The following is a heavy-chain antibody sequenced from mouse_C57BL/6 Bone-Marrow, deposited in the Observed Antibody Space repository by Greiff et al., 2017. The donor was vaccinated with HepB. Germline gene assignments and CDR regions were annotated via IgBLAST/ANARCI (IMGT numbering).Heavy chain of an antibody. D-gene: IGHD1-1*01. CDR2: IYPRSGNT. V-gene: IGHV1-81*01. CDR1: GYTFPSYG. Sequence: QVQLQQSGAELARPGASVKLSCKASGYTFPSYGISWVKQRTGQGLEWIGEIYPRSGNTYYNEKFKGKATLTADKSSSTAYMELRSLTSEDSAVYFCLNYYGSSYGFDYWGQGTTLTVSS. CDR3: LNYYGSSYGFDY. J-gene: IGHJ2*01.